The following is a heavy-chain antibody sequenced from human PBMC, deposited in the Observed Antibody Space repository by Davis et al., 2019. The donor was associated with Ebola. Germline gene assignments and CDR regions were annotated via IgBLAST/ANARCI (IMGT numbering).Heavy chain of an antibody. CDR2: IYPGDSDT. Sequence: GESLKISCQASGFAFSDDWIGWVRQMPGKGLEWMGIIYPGDSDTRYSPSFQGQVTISADKSISTAYLQWSSLKASDTAMYYCARLTAAVDYWGQGTLVTVSS. CDR3: ARLTAAVDY. J-gene: IGHJ4*02. V-gene: IGHV5-51*01. D-gene: IGHD6-13*01. CDR1: GFAFSDDW.